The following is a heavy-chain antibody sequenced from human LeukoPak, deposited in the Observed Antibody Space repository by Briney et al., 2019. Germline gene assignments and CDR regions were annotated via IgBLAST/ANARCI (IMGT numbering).Heavy chain of an antibody. CDR3: ARQFLVGSTFHAFDL. D-gene: IGHD1-26*01. J-gene: IGHJ3*01. Sequence: PSETLSLTCSVSVVSMNGYYWSWLRQSAGSRLEWIGHVDSSGNTNYNPSLESRVTMSVDTSKKQFSLKLTSVTAADMAVYFCARQFLVGSTFHAFDLWGQGTRVTVSS. CDR1: VVSMNGYY. V-gene: IGHV4-4*07. CDR2: VDSSGNT.